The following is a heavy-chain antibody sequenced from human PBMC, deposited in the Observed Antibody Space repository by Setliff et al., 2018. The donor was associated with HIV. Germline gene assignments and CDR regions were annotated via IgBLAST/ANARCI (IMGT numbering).Heavy chain of an antibody. J-gene: IGHJ4*02. V-gene: IGHV3-23*05. CDR3: VKDAYSTGKPGIS. Sequence: GGSLRLSCEVSGFNYNNFAMNWVRQAPGKGLEWVSAVSNTGRRTFYADSVKGRFTISKDNFENVVYLQMNSLRVDDTAVYYCVKDAYSTGKPGISWGQGTQVTVSS. CDR2: VSNTGRRT. CDR1: GFNYNNFA. D-gene: IGHD2-8*02.